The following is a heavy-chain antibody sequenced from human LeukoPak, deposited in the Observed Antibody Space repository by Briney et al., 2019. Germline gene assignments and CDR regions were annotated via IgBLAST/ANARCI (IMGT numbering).Heavy chain of an antibody. Sequence: GGSLRLSCVASGFTFNLYAMNWVRQAPGKGLEWVSGISGSGGSTYYADSVKGRFTISRDNSKNTLYLQMNSLRAEDTAVYYCAKGELRVYYYMDVWGKGTTVTVS. CDR3: AKGELRVYYYMDV. J-gene: IGHJ6*03. CDR2: ISGSGGST. D-gene: IGHD3-10*01. CDR1: GFTFNLYA. V-gene: IGHV3-23*01.